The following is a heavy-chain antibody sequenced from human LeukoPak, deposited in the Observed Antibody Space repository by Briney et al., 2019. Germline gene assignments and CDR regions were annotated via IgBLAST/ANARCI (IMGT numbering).Heavy chain of an antibody. D-gene: IGHD1-26*01. CDR2: ISAYNGNT. Sequence: ASVKVSCKASGYTFTSYGISWVRQAPGQGLEWMGWISAYNGNTNYAQKLQGRVTMTTDTSTSTAYMELRSLRSDDTAVYYCARDFETWGGGSFYYYMDVWGKGTTVTVSS. V-gene: IGHV1-18*01. CDR3: ARDFETWGGGSFYYYMDV. J-gene: IGHJ6*03. CDR1: GYTFTSYG.